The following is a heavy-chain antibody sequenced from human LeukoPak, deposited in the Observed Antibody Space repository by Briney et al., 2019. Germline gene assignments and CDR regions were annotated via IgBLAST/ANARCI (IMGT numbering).Heavy chain of an antibody. V-gene: IGHV3-48*02. D-gene: IGHD3-3*02. J-gene: IGHJ3*02. CDR1: GFTFTTYS. CDR2: ITGTGGTI. CDR3: ARDHIWAFDI. Sequence: GGSLRLSCAASGFTFTTYSMNWVRQAPGKGLEWVSYITGTGGTIYHADSVKGRFTISRDNAKNSLYLQMNSLRDEDMAVYYCARDHIWAFDIWGQGTMVTVSS.